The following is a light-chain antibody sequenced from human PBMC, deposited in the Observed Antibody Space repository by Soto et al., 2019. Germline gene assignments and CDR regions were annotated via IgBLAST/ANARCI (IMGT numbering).Light chain of an antibody. Sequence: IVMTHSPATLSLSPWERATLSCRASQSVSNYLAWYQQKPDQAPRLLIYGISTRATDVPARFSGSGSGTEFTLTISSLQSEDFAVYYCQQYNNWPPINFGQGTRLEIK. CDR3: QQYNNWPPIN. V-gene: IGKV3-15*01. J-gene: IGKJ5*01. CDR1: QSVSNY. CDR2: GIS.